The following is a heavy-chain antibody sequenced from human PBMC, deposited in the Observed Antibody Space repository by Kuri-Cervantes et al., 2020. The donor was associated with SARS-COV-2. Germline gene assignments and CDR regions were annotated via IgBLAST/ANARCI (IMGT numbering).Heavy chain of an antibody. D-gene: IGHD1-1*01. Sequence: GGSLRLSCAASGFTFSSYAMSWVRQAPGKGLEWVSAISGSGGSTYYADSVKGRFTISRDNSKNTLYLQMNSLKTEDTAVYYCTSNDPRRAYYYHGMDVWGQGTTVTVSS. V-gene: IGHV3-23*01. CDR2: ISGSGGST. CDR3: TSNDPRRAYYYHGMDV. CDR1: GFTFSSYA. J-gene: IGHJ6*02.